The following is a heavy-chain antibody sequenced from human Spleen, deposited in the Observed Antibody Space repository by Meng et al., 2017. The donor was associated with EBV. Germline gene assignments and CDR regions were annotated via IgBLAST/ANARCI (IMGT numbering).Heavy chain of an antibody. CDR1: GDSISSSRYY. Sequence: QVQMQESGPGLVKPPETLSLTCTVSGDSISSSRYYWARIRQPPGKGLEWIASIYYTGSTNYNPSLKSRVTISLDPSKNQFSLKLSSVTAADTAVYYCAGDDYGDNWFDPWGQGTLVTVSS. CDR2: IYYTGST. J-gene: IGHJ5*02. CDR3: AGDDYGDNWFDP. D-gene: IGHD4-17*01. V-gene: IGHV4-39*07.